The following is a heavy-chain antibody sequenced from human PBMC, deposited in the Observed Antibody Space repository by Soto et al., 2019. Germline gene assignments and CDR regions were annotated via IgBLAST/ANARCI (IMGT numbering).Heavy chain of an antibody. CDR2: IYYMGRT. J-gene: IGHJ4*02. CDR1: GGSISRGGYY. V-gene: IGHV4-31*03. CDR3: AKGPMARGYYFDY. D-gene: IGHD3-10*01. Sequence: QVQLQESGPGLVKPSQTLSLPCTISGGSISRGGYYWGWIRQPPGKGLEWLAYIYYMGRTYYIPSLKSRVTISADTSKNQFSLKLSSVTAADTAVYYCAKGPMARGYYFDYWGQGTLVTVSS.